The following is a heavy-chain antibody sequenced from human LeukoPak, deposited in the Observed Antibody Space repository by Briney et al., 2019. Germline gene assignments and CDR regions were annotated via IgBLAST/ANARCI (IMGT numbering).Heavy chain of an antibody. CDR2: ISTDNGNT. CDR1: GYTFTSHG. Sequence: GASVKVSRKASGYTFTSHGISWVRQAPGQGLEWMGWISTDNGNTKYAQKLQGRVTMTTDTSTRTAYMELRSLRSDDTAVYYCAREAVEYCSGGSCYGGIDYWGQGTLVTVSS. D-gene: IGHD2-15*01. J-gene: IGHJ4*02. V-gene: IGHV1-18*01. CDR3: AREAVEYCSGGSCYGGIDY.